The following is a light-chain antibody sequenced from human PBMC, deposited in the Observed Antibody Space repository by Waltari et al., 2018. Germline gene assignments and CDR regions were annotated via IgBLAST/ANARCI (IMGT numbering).Light chain of an antibody. CDR3: QQDGGSPPLT. J-gene: IGKJ4*01. CDR1: QSSNSDS. CDR2: GSS. V-gene: IGKV3-20*01. Sequence: EIVLTQSPGPLSLSPGERAPLSCRTIQSSNSDSLAGYQQKPGQAPRLLIYGSSSRATGIPDRFSGSGSGTDFTLTISRLEPEDFAVYYCQQDGGSPPLTFGGGTKVEIK.